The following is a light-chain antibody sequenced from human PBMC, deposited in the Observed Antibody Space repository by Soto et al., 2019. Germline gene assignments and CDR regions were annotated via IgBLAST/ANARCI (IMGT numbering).Light chain of an antibody. Sequence: EIVLTQSTATLSLSPGDRATLSYRASQSVSSYLAWYQQKPGQAPRLLIYDASNRATGIPARFSGSGSGTDFTLTISSLEPEDFAIYYCQQRSNWPPVTFGGGTKVEIK. CDR1: QSVSSY. CDR3: QQRSNWPPVT. J-gene: IGKJ4*01. CDR2: DAS. V-gene: IGKV3-11*01.